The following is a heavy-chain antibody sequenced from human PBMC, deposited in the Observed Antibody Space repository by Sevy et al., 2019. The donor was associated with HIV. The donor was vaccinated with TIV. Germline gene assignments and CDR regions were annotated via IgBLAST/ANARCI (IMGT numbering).Heavy chain of an antibody. CDR1: GGTFSSYA. D-gene: IGHD6-6*01. V-gene: IGHV1-69*06. J-gene: IGHJ6*03. Sequence: ASVKVSCKASGGTFSSYAISWVRQAPGQGLEWMGGIIPIFGTANYAQKFQGRVTITADKSTSTAYMELRSLRSEDTAVYYCARAETAYSSSSGGNYYYYMDVWGKGTTFTVSS. CDR3: ARAETAYSSSSGGNYYYYMDV. CDR2: IIPIFGTA.